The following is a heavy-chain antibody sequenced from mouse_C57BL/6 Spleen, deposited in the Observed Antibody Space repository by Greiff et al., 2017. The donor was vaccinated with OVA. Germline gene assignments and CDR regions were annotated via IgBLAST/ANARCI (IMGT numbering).Heavy chain of an antibody. CDR2: IHPNSGST. Sequence: QVQLQQPGAELVKPGASVKLSCKASGYTFTSYWMHWVKQRPGQGLEWIGMIHPNSGSTNYNEKFKSKATLTVDKSSSTAYMQLSSLTSEDSAVYYCGRMDYDAMDYSGQGTSVTVSS. J-gene: IGHJ4*01. V-gene: IGHV1-64*01. CDR1: GYTFTSYW. CDR3: GRMDYDAMDY.